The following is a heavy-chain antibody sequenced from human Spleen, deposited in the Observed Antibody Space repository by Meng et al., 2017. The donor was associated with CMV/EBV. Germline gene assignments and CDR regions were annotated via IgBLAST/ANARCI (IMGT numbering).Heavy chain of an antibody. D-gene: IGHD5-24*01. CDR1: GFSLKDYW. CDR3: AKGRKDDYNWDAFDI. Sequence: GESLKISCAVSGFSLKDYWMSWIRQAPGKGLEWVSYISSSGTIVYNADSVKGRFTISRDNAKNSLYLQMNSLRSEDTALYYCAKGRKDDYNWDAFDIWGQGTMVTVSS. J-gene: IGHJ3*02. CDR2: ISSSGTIV. V-gene: IGHV3-11*01.